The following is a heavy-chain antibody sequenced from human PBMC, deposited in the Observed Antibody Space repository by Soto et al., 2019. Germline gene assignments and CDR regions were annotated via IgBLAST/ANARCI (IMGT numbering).Heavy chain of an antibody. D-gene: IGHD2-15*01. CDR3: ARAGRGYCSGGSCYSGLHGMDV. V-gene: IGHV4-4*02. CDR2: IYHSGST. Sequence: QVQLQESGPGLVKPSGTLSLTCAVSGGSISSSNWWSWVRQPPGKGLEWIGEIYHSGSTNYNPSRTDRVTISVDKSKNQFSLKLSSVTAADTAVYYCARAGRGYCSGGSCYSGLHGMDVWGQGTTVTVSS. J-gene: IGHJ6*02. CDR1: GGSISSSNW.